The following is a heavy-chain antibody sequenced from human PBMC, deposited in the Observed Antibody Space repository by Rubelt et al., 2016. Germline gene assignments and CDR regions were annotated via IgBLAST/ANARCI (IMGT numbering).Heavy chain of an antibody. Sequence: QVQLVQSGAEVKKPGASVKVSCKASGYTFTSYAMNWVRQAPGQGLEWMGWINTNTGNPTYAQGFTGRFVCSLATSVSTAYLQISSLKAEDTAVYYCARVIAAAGRDGNYFDYWGQGTLVTVSS. CDR3: ARVIAAAGRDGNYFDY. J-gene: IGHJ4*02. V-gene: IGHV7-4-1*02. D-gene: IGHD6-13*01. CDR1: GYTFTSYA. CDR2: INTNTGNP.